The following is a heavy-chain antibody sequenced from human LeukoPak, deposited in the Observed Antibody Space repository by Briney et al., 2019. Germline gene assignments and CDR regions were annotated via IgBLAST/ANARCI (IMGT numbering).Heavy chain of an antibody. CDR1: GGTFSDYA. Sequence: ASVKVSCKASGGTFSDYALNWVRQATGQGLEWMGWMNPNSGNTGYAQKFQGRVTITRNTSISTAYMELSSLRSEDTAVYYCARGFYSSPPDYWGQGTLVTVSS. CDR3: ARGFYSSPPDY. J-gene: IGHJ4*02. D-gene: IGHD6-13*01. V-gene: IGHV1-8*01. CDR2: MNPNSGNT.